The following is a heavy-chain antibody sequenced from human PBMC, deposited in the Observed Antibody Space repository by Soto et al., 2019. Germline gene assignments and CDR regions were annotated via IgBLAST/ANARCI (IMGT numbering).Heavy chain of an antibody. CDR2: ISAYNGNT. CDR1: GYTFTSYG. V-gene: IGHV1-18*01. CDR3: AREISSSWYEGYGWFDP. Sequence: QVQLVQSGAEVRKPGASVKVSCKASGYTFTSYGISWVRQAPGQGLEWMGWISAYNGNTNYAQKLQGRVTMTTDTSTSTAYMELRSLRSDDTAVYYCAREISSSWYEGYGWFDPWGQGTLVTVSS. D-gene: IGHD6-13*01. J-gene: IGHJ5*02.